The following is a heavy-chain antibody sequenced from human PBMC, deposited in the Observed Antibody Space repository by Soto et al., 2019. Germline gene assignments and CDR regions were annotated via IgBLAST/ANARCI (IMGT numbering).Heavy chain of an antibody. CDR1: GFTFSVSA. V-gene: IGHV3-73*02. D-gene: IGHD6-6*01. Sequence: EVQLVQSGGGRVQPGGSLKLSCEASGFTFSVSAIHWVRLASGKGLEWVGRIRTRKNRYVTTYAASVKGRFSLSRDDSKNTAYLQMNSLKTEDTAVYYCARNEYGLDVWGQGTTVIVS. CDR3: ARNEYGLDV. J-gene: IGHJ6*02. CDR2: IRTRKNRYVT.